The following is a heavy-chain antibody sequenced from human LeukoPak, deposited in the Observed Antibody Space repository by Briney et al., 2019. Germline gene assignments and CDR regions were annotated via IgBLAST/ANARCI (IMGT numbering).Heavy chain of an antibody. CDR1: GGSFSGYY. D-gene: IGHD5-18*01. CDR3: ASTWIQLWPTGGFDY. Sequence: PSETLSLTCAVYGGSFSGYYWSWIRQPPGKGLEWIGEINHSGSTNYNPSLKSRVTISVATSKNQFPLKLRSVTAADTAVYYCASTWIQLWPTGGFDYWGQGTLVTVSS. CDR2: INHSGST. V-gene: IGHV4-34*01. J-gene: IGHJ4*02.